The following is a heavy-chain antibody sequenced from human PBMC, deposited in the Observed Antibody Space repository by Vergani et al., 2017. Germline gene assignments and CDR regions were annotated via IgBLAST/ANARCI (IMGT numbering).Heavy chain of an antibody. V-gene: IGHV5-51*01. Sequence: EVQLVQSGAEVKKPGESLKISCKGSGYSFTSYWIGWVRQMPGKGLEWMGIIYPGDSDTRYSPSFQGQVTISADKSISTAYLQWSSLKASDTAMYYCARLSDSSGWALYYYYYMDVWGKGTTVTVSS. CDR1: GYSFTSYW. CDR3: ARLSDSSGWALYYYYYMDV. D-gene: IGHD6-19*01. CDR2: IYPGDSDT. J-gene: IGHJ6*03.